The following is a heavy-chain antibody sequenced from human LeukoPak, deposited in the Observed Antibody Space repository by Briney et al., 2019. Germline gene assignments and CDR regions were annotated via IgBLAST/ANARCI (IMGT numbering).Heavy chain of an antibody. J-gene: IGHJ4*02. CDR2: MNPNNGNT. CDR3: ARDQSAGYSGYDCDY. Sequence: ASVKVSCKASGYSFISYDINWLRLATGQGPEWMGWMNPNNGNTGYAQKFQGRVTMTRDTSISTAYMELSRLRSDDTAVYYCARDQSAGYSGYDCDYWGQGTLVTVSS. V-gene: IGHV1-8*01. CDR1: GYSFISYD. D-gene: IGHD5-12*01.